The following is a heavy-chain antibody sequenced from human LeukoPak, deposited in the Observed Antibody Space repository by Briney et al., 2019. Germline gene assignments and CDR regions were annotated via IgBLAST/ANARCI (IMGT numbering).Heavy chain of an antibody. CDR3: ATADVAVAGTPDY. Sequence: ASVKVSCKVSGFTLTELSMHWVRQAPGKGLEWMGRFDPEDGETIYAQKFQGRVTMTEDTSTNTAYMELSSLRSEDTAVYYCATADVAVAGTPDYWGQGTLVTVSS. CDR2: FDPEDGET. CDR1: GFTLTELS. J-gene: IGHJ4*02. V-gene: IGHV1-24*01. D-gene: IGHD6-19*01.